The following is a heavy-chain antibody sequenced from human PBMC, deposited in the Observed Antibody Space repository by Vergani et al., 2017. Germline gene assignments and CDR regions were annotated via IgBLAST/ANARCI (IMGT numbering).Heavy chain of an antibody. CDR3: SKVRRSEVARTFGACDI. D-gene: IGHD6-19*01. CDR2: LSASDRRT. J-gene: IGHJ3*02. V-gene: IGHV3-23*01. Sequence: EVQLLESGGDLVQPGGSLRLSCAASGFTFIMHAMSWVRQAPGKGLEWVSTLSASDRRTHYADSVKGRFTISRDISKNTLFLHMNSLRPEHTAVYYCSKVRRSEVARTFGACDIWGQGTIVTVSA. CDR1: GFTFIMHA.